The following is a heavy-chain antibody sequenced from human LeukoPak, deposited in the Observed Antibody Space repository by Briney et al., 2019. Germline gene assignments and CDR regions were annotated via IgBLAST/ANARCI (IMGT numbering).Heavy chain of an antibody. D-gene: IGHD3-3*01. V-gene: IGHV3-33*06. CDR2: IWYDGSNK. CDR3: AKEHDFWSGYLPDY. CDR1: GFTFSSYG. J-gene: IGHJ4*02. Sequence: PGGSLRLSCAASGFTFSSYGMHWVRQAPGKGLEWVAVIWYDGSNKYYADSVKGRFTISRDNSKNTLYLQMNSLRAEDTAVYYCAKEHDFWSGYLPDYWGQGTLVTVSS.